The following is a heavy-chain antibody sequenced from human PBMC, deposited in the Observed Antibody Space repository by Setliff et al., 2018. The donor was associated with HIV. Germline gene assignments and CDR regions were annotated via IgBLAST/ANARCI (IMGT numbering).Heavy chain of an antibody. Sequence: ASVKVSCKASGYTFTTYSLHWVRQAPGQSLEWMGWINVGSGDTKYSQDFQGRLSLTRGTSANTVYMELSSLTSDDTAVYFCARGALLAAFDFDHWGHGTLVTVSS. CDR2: INVGSGDT. CDR1: GYTFTTYS. CDR3: ARGALLAAFDFDH. D-gene: IGHD2-8*02. J-gene: IGHJ4*01. V-gene: IGHV1-3*01.